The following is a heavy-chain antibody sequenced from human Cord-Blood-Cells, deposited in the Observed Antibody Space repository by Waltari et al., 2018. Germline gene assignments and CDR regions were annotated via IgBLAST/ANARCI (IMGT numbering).Heavy chain of an antibody. J-gene: IGHJ4*02. CDR3: ARRGGVRLHVDY. CDR1: GYSFTSYW. CDR2: RWPGDSDS. Sequence: EVQLVQSGAEVTKHGESLKISCKGSGYSFTSYWIGWVPQMPGNGLEWMWIRWPGDSDSTYSPSCQGQVTSPADKSISTAYLQGSRLKASGTAMYYCARRGGVRLHVDYGGQGTLVTVSS. D-gene: IGHD5-12*01. V-gene: IGHV5-51*01.